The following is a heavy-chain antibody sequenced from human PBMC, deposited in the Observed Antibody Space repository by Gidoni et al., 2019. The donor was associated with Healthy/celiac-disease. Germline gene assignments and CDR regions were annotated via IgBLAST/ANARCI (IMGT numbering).Heavy chain of an antibody. J-gene: IGHJ4*02. CDR3: AKGLGQQLAPTYYFDY. Sequence: EVQLLESGGGLVQPGGSLRLSCAASGFTFSSYAMSWVRQAPGKGLEWVSAMSGSGGSTYYADSVKGRFTISRENSKNTLYLQMNSLRAEDTAVYYCAKGLGQQLAPTYYFDYWGQGTLVTVSS. CDR1: GFTFSSYA. V-gene: IGHV3-23*01. D-gene: IGHD6-13*01. CDR2: MSGSGGST.